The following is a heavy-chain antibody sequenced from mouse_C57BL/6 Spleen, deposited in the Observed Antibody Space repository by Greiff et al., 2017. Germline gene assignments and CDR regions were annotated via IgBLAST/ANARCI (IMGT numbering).Heavy chain of an antibody. CDR1: GYAFTNYL. D-gene: IGHD1-1*01. CDR2: IIPGSGGT. CDR3: ARSRYYGSATFAY. Sequence: QVQLKESGAELVRPGTSVKVSCKASGYAFTNYLIEWVKQRPGQGLEWIGVIIPGSGGTNYNEKFKGKATLTADKSSSTAYMQLSSLTSEDSAVYFCARSRYYGSATFAYWGQGTLVTVSA. V-gene: IGHV1-54*01. J-gene: IGHJ3*01.